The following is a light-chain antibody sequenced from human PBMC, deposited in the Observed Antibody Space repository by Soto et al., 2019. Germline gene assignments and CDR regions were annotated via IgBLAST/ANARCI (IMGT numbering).Light chain of an antibody. CDR3: QQYNNWPPLT. Sequence: EIVMTQSPATLSVSPGESATLSCRASQSVNSNLAWYQQKPGQAPRLLIYGASTRATGLPARFSGRGSGTEFTLTISSLQSEDFAVYYGQQYNNWPPLTFGGGTKVEIK. V-gene: IGKV3-15*01. J-gene: IGKJ4*01. CDR1: QSVNSN. CDR2: GAS.